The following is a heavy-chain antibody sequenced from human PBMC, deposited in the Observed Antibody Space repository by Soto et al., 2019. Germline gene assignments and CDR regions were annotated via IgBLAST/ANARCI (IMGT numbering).Heavy chain of an antibody. Sequence: GESLKISCAASGFTFSSYAMHWVRQAPGKGLEWVAVISYDGSNKYYADSVKGRFTISRDNSKNTLYLQMNSLRAEDTAVYYCARGRRGSGWYYFDYWGQGTLVTVSS. CDR2: ISYDGSNK. CDR3: ARGRRGSGWYYFDY. V-gene: IGHV3-30-3*01. J-gene: IGHJ4*02. D-gene: IGHD6-19*01. CDR1: GFTFSSYA.